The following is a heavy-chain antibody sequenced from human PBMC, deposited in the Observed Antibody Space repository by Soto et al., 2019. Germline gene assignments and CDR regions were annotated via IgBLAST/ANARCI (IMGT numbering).Heavy chain of an antibody. Sequence: SETLCLTCTVSGGSISSYYWSWIRQPPGKGLEWIGYIYYSGSTNYNPSLKSRVTISVDTSKNQFSLKLSSVTAADTAVYYCAIYDFWSGYYFDYWGQGTLVTVSS. CDR2: IYYSGST. D-gene: IGHD3-3*01. V-gene: IGHV4-59*01. CDR3: AIYDFWSGYYFDY. J-gene: IGHJ4*02. CDR1: GGSISSYY.